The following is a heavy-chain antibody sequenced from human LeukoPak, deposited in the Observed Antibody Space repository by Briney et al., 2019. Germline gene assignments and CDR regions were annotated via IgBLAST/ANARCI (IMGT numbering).Heavy chain of an antibody. CDR3: ARDREGSAGYYYDSGATNSFDP. CDR2: ISSTSRSI. V-gene: IGHV3-48*04. J-gene: IGHJ5*02. CDR1: GFTFSSYS. D-gene: IGHD3-22*01. Sequence: GGSLRLSCAASGFTFSSYSMNWVRQAPGKGLEWLSYISSTSRSIYYADSVKGRFTISRDNAKNSLYLQMSSLRAEDTAVYYCARDREGSAGYYYDSGATNSFDPWGQGTLVTVSS.